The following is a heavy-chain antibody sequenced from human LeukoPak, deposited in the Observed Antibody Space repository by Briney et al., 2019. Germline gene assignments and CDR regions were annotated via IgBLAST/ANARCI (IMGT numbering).Heavy chain of an antibody. CDR1: GFTFSRYW. V-gene: IGHV3-74*01. CDR2: LNTDGSRT. D-gene: IGHD3-16*02. CDR3: ASDFTRYDDY. Sequence: PGGSLRLSCAASGFTFSRYWMHWVRQAPGRGLVWVSRLNTDGSRTDYADSVKGRFTISRDNAKNTLYLQMNSLGAEDTAVYYCASDFTRYDDYWGPGNLVCVSS. J-gene: IGHJ4*02.